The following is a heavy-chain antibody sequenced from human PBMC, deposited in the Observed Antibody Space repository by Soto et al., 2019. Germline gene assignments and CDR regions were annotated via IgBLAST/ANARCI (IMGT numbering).Heavy chain of an antibody. V-gene: IGHV1-8*01. CDR3: ARGDFRSLVDY. CDR1: GYSFTSYY. Sequence: ASVNVSCKASGYSFTSYYSNWVRQATGQGLEWMGWMNPNSGNTGYAQKFQSRVTMTRNTSISTAYMELSSLRSEDTAVYYCARGDFRSLVDYWGQGTLVTXSS. CDR2: MNPNSGNT. J-gene: IGHJ4*02. D-gene: IGHD1-26*01.